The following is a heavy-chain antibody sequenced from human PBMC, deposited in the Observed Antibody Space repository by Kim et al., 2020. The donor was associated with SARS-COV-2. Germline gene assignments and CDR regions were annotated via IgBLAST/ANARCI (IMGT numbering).Heavy chain of an antibody. Sequence: ASVKVSCKASGYTFTGYYMHWVRQAPGQGLEWMGWINPNSGGTNYAQKFQGRVTMTRDTSISTAYMELSRLRSDDTAVYYCARGATIFDVTIVNYWGQGTLVTVSS. CDR2: INPNSGGT. CDR3: ARGATIFDVTIVNY. V-gene: IGHV1-2*02. D-gene: IGHD5-12*01. J-gene: IGHJ4*02. CDR1: GYTFTGYY.